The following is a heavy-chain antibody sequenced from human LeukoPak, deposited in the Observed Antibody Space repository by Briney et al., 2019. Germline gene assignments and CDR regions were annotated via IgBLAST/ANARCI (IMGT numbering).Heavy chain of an antibody. D-gene: IGHD3-3*01. Sequence: SETLSLTCTVSGGSISNYYWSWLRQPPGKGLEWIGYIHYSGSTNNNPSLKSRVTISVDTSKNQFSLKLTSVTAADTAVYYCARNYDFWSGYLDYWGQGTLITVSS. CDR2: IHYSGST. CDR1: GGSISNYY. J-gene: IGHJ4*02. CDR3: ARNYDFWSGYLDY. V-gene: IGHV4-59*01.